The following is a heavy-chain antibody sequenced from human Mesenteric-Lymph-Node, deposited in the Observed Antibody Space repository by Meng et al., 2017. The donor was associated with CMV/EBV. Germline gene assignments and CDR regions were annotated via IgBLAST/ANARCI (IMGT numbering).Heavy chain of an antibody. D-gene: IGHD6-13*01. CDR2: MSYDGNSK. CDR1: GFTFSTYA. Sequence: GESLKISCVASGFTFSTYAMHWVRQAPGKGLEWVASMSYDGNSKYYADSVKGRFTISRDNPKNTLYLQMNSLRAEDTAIYYCAKAYSSSWYRENYEYWGQGTLVTVSS. CDR3: AKAYSSSWYRENYEY. V-gene: IGHV3-30*04. J-gene: IGHJ4*02.